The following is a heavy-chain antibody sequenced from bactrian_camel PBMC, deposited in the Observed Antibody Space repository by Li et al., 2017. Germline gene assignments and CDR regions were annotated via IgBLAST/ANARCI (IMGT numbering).Heavy chain of an antibody. V-gene: IGHV3S6*01. CDR2: INSDGGVT. Sequence: HVQLVESGGGLVQPGGSLTLSCAASGFTLRSYYMTWVRQTPGKGLEWVSQINSDGGVTHYARTVKGRFTISRNNVKNTLYLQMDNLRPEDTAVYYCAAPLTTRLYNVYAPFRYWGQGTQVTVS. J-gene: IGHJ4*01. D-gene: IGHD4*01. CDR1: GFTLRSYY. CDR3: AAPLTTRLYNVYAPFRY.